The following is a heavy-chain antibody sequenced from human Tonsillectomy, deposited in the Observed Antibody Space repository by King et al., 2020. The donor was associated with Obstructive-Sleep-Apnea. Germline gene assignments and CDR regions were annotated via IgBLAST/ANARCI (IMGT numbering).Heavy chain of an antibody. V-gene: IGHV3-49*03. Sequence: VQLVESGGGLVLPGRSLRLSCTASGFTCGDYGVSWFRQAPGKGLEWVGFIRNKAQGGTTEYAAAVKGRFTISRDDSKSIAYVQMNSLKIEDTAVYYCIRGAMGTNYDYWGQGTLVTVSS. CDR3: IRGAMGTNYDY. CDR1: GFTCGDYG. CDR2: IRNKAQGGTT. D-gene: IGHD3-10*01. J-gene: IGHJ4*02.